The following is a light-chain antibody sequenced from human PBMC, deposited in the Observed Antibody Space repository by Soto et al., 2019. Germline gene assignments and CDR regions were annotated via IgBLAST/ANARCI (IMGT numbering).Light chain of an antibody. CDR3: QETYNTPGLS. Sequence: DIQMTQSPSSLSASVGDRVTITCRAGQTISSYLNWYQHKPGKAPKLLIYAASILQTGVPSRFSGSGSGTVFTLTISSLRPEDFATYYCQETYNTPGLSFGGGTKVEIK. CDR2: AAS. J-gene: IGKJ4*01. V-gene: IGKV1-39*01. CDR1: QTISSY.